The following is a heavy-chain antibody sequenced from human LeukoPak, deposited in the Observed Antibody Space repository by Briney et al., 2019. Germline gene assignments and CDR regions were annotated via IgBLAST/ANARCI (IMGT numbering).Heavy chain of an antibody. CDR2: IYYSGST. V-gene: IGHV4-59*12. Sequence: SETLSLTCTVSGGSISSYFWSWIRQPPGKGLEWIGYIYYSGSTNYNPSLKSRVTISVDTSKNQFSLKLSPVTAADTAVYYCARARRGSTSSPFRSSIAARNYFDYWGQGTLVTVSS. J-gene: IGHJ4*02. CDR3: ARARRGSTSSPFRSSIAARNYFDY. CDR1: GGSISSYF. D-gene: IGHD6-6*01.